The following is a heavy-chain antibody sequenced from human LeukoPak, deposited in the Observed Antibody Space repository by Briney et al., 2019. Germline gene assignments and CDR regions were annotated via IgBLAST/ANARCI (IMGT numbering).Heavy chain of an antibody. CDR1: GDSISSDNYS. J-gene: IGHJ4*02. CDR3: ARGQYGSGSYYADY. V-gene: IGHV4-61*02. CDR2: VYTSGST. D-gene: IGHD3-10*01. Sequence: SETLSLTCTVSGDSISSDNYSWSWIRQPAGNGLEWIGRVYTSGSTNYNPSLKSRVTMSVDTSKNQFSLKLSSVTAADTAVYYCARGQYGSGSYYADYWGQGTLVTVSS.